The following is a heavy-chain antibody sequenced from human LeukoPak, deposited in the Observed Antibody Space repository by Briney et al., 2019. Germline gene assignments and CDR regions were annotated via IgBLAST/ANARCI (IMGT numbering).Heavy chain of an antibody. CDR2: ISPADSDT. CDR3: ARQLRLSMGNDY. D-gene: IGHD2/OR15-2a*01. V-gene: IGHV5-51*01. CDR1: GYSFTSYW. Sequence: GESLTISCMGSGYSFTSYWISWVRQMPGKGLEWMGIISPADSDTRYSPSFQGQVTISADKSISTAYLQWSSLKASDTAIYYCARQLRLSMGNDYWGQGTLVTVSS. J-gene: IGHJ4*02.